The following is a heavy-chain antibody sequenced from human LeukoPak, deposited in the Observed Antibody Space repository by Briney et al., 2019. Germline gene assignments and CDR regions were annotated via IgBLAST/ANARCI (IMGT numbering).Heavy chain of an antibody. V-gene: IGHV1-69*04. CDR3: ARDAYCSSTSCYLNWFGP. J-gene: IGHJ5*02. CDR1: GGTFSSYA. CDR2: IIPILGIA. D-gene: IGHD2-2*01. Sequence: SVKVSFKASGGTFSSYAISWVRPAPGQGLEWMGRIIPILGIANYAQKFQGRVTITADKSTSTAYMELSSLRSEDTAVYYCARDAYCSSTSCYLNWFGPWGQGTLVTVSS.